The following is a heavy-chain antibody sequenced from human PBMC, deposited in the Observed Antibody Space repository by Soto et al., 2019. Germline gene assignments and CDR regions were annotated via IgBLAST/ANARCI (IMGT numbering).Heavy chain of an antibody. CDR3: AFFFQAQDGLRAVRSVSAFLLNRSSDL. CDR2: ISGSGGST. J-gene: IGHJ2*01. Sequence: KGLEWVSAISGSGGSTYYADSVKGRFTISRDNSKNTLYLQMNSLRAEDTAVYYCAFFFQAQDGLRAVRSVSAFLLNRSSDL. D-gene: IGHD3-10*02. V-gene: IGHV3-23*01.